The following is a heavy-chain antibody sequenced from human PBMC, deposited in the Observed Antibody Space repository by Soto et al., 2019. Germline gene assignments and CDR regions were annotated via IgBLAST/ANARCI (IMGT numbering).Heavy chain of an antibody. J-gene: IGHJ4*02. Sequence: GESLKISCKGSGYSFTSYWIGWVRQMPGKGLEWLGIIYPGDSDTRYSPSFQGQVTISAGKSIFTADLQWNNLKASETAMYYCARKANVWGIKDPYSFDYWGQGTSVTVSS. CDR2: IYPGDSDT. CDR3: ARKANVWGIKDPYSFDY. CDR1: GYSFTSYW. D-gene: IGHD3-16*01. V-gene: IGHV5-51*01.